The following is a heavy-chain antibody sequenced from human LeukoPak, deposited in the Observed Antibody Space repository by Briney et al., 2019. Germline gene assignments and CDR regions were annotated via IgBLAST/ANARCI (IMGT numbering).Heavy chain of an antibody. CDR2: IYYSGTT. CDR1: GGSTSSYY. CDR3: ARGLTYYDILTAYYTFPYFDY. V-gene: IGHV4-59*01. J-gene: IGHJ4*02. Sequence: SETLSLTCTVSGGSTSSYYWSWIRQPPGRGLEWIGYIYYSGTTNYNPSLKSRVTISIDTSKNQFSLKLSSVTAADTAVYYCARGLTYYDILTAYYTFPYFDYWGQGTLDTVSS. D-gene: IGHD3-9*01.